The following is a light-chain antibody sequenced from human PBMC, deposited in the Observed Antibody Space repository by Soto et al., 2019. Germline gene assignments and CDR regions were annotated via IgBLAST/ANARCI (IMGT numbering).Light chain of an antibody. CDR2: KAS. J-gene: IGKJ1*01. V-gene: IGKV1-5*03. Sequence: DIQMTQSPSTLSASIGDRVTITCRASQSISSWLAWYQQKPGKAPKLLIYKASSLESGVPSRFSGSGSGTEFTLTISSLQPDDFAAYYCKKYSTYLWTFGKGTKVDIK. CDR1: QSISSW. CDR3: KKYSTYLWT.